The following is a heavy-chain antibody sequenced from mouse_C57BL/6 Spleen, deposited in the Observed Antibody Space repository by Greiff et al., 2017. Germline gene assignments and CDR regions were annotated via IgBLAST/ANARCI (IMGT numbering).Heavy chain of an antibody. D-gene: IGHD2-4*01. CDR1: GYSITSGYY. J-gene: IGHJ1*03. CDR3: ARDYDYLWYFDV. CDR2: ISYDGSN. Sequence: EVKLQESGPGLVKPSQSLSLTCSVTGYSITSGYYWNWIRQFPGNQLEWMGYISYDGSNNYNPSLKNRISITRDTSKNQFFLKLNSVTTEDTATYYCARDYDYLWYFDVWGTGTTVTVSS. V-gene: IGHV3-6*01.